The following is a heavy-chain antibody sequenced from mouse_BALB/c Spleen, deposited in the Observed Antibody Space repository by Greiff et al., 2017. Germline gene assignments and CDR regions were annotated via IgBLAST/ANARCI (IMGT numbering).Heavy chain of an antibody. D-gene: IGHD1-1*01. CDR3: ARASVYYGSSYDAMDY. CDR2: IDPYYGGT. J-gene: IGHJ4*01. Sequence: EVQRVESGPELEKPGASVKISCKASGYSFTGYNMNWVKQSNGKSLEWIGNIDPYYGGTSYNQKFKGKATLTVDKSSSTAYMQLKSLTSEDSAVYYCARASVYYGSSYDAMDYWGQGTSVTVSS. V-gene: IGHV1-39*01. CDR1: GYSFTGYN.